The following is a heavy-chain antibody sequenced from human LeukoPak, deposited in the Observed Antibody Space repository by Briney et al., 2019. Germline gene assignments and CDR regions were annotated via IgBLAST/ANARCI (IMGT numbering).Heavy chain of an antibody. D-gene: IGHD1-26*01. V-gene: IGHV3-23*01. J-gene: IGHJ4*02. CDR3: ANSFTGSLAHFDY. CDR1: GFTFRSYA. CDR2: ISGSGDYT. Sequence: GGSLRLSCEASGFTFRSYAMTWVRQASGKGLQWVSAISGSGDYTYYADSVKGRFTISRDNPAHTLYLQMDSLRAEDTAVYFCANSFTGSLAHFDYWGQGSLVTVSS.